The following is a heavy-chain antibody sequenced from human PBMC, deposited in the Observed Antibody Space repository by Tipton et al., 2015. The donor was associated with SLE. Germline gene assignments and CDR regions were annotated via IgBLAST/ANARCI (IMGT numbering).Heavy chain of an antibody. V-gene: IGHV3-48*01. CDR2: ISSRSSTI. D-gene: IGHD3-3*01. CDR3: ARDGGRAYDEAFDI. Sequence: SLRLSCAASGFTFSSYSMNWVRQAPGKGLEWVSYISSRSSTIYYADSVKGRFTISRDNAKNSLYLQMNSLRAEDTAVYYCARDGGRAYDEAFDIWGQGTMVTVSS. J-gene: IGHJ3*02. CDR1: GFTFSSYS.